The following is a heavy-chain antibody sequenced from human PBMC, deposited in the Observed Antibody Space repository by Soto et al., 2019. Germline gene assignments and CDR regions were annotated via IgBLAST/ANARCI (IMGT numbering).Heavy chain of an antibody. CDR1: GFTLSHDY. CDR2: ISSSGSTI. D-gene: IGHD3-3*01. CDR3: ARRHKGPGKLHTYYYFWRGYYSGSLVFAY. J-gene: IGHJ4*02. V-gene: IGHV3-11*01. Sequence: PGGSLRLSCAASGFTLSHDYMTWIRQAPGKGLEWVSYISSSGSTIYYADSVKGRFTISRDNAKNSLYLQMNSLRAEDTAVYYCARRHKGPGKLHTYYYFWRGYYSGSLVFAYFGQGTLVSVSS.